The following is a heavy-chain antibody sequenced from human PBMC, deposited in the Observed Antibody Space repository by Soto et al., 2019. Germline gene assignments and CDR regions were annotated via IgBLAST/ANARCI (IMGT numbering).Heavy chain of an antibody. V-gene: IGHV3-74*01. CDR1: GFTFSSYW. CDR3: ARGVRNYYGVDV. CDR2: INSDESTT. Sequence: GGSLRLSCAASGFTFSSYWMHWVRQAPGQGLVWVSRINSDESTTNYADSVKGRFTISRDNAKNSLYLQMNSLRAEDTAVYYCARGVRNYYGVDVWGQGTTVTVSS. J-gene: IGHJ6*02.